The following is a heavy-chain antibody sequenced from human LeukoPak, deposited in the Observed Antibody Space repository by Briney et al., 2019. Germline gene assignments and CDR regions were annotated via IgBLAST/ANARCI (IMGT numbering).Heavy chain of an antibody. CDR2: IRQDGSET. J-gene: IGHJ4*02. Sequence: PGGSLRLSCAASGFTFTNYWMSWVRQAPGKGLEWVASIRQDGSETYYVDSVKGRFTISRDNAKNSLYLQMNSLRAEDTAMYFCARDGGYCGAGSCYDYWGQGTPVTVSS. D-gene: IGHD2-15*01. CDR3: ARDGGYCGAGSCYDY. V-gene: IGHV3-7*01. CDR1: GFTFTNYW.